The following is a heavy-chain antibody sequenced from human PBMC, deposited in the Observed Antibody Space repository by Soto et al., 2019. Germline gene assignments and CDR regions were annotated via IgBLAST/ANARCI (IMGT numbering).Heavy chain of an antibody. J-gene: IGHJ6*03. CDR2: MNPNSGNT. CDR1: GYTFTSYD. V-gene: IGHV1-8*01. CDR3: ARVGSPAANYYYYYYMDV. Sequence: QVQLVQSGAEVKKPGASVKVSCKASGYTFTSYDINWVRQATGQGLEWMGWMNPNSGNTGYAQKFQGRVTMTRNTSLSTAYMELSSLRSEDTAVYYCARVGSPAANYYYYYYMDVWGKGTTVTVSS. D-gene: IGHD2-2*01.